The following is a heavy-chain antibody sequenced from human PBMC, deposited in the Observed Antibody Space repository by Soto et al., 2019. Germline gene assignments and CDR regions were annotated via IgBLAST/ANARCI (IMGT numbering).Heavy chain of an antibody. V-gene: IGHV1-58*01. CDR2: IIPIIGII. CDR3: AGDPDSHYNDSHASSYP. Sequence: ASVKVSCKTSGFTFSSSAVHWVRQARGHRLQWIGWIIPIIGIINYAQKFQGRVTITADKFTGTAYMELTRLRSDDTAVYYCAGDPDSHYNDSHASSYPWGQGTLVTVSS. D-gene: IGHD3-22*01. J-gene: IGHJ5*02. CDR1: GFTFSSSA.